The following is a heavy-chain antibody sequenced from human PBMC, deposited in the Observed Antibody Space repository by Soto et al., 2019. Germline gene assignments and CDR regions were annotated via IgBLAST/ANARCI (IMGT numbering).Heavy chain of an antibody. D-gene: IGHD6-13*01. CDR2: INPSGGST. CDR1: GYTFTSYY. J-gene: IGHJ4*02. Sequence: GASVKVSCKASGYTFTSYYMHWVRQAPGQGLEWMGIINPSGGSTSYAQKFQGRVTMTRDTSTSTVYMELSSLRSEDTAVYYCARASAGYSSSWYFDYWGQGTLVTVSS. V-gene: IGHV1-46*03. CDR3: ARASAGYSSSWYFDY.